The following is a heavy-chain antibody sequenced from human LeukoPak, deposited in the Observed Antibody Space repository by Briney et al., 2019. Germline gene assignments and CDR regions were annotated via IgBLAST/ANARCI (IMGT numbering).Heavy chain of an antibody. V-gene: IGHV1-46*01. CDR3: AREGAQVGYDSSGYYYRGFDY. CDR1: GYTITSYY. D-gene: IGHD3-22*01. Sequence: ASVKVSCKASGYTITSYYIHWVRQAPGQGLEWMGIINLSGGSTTYAQKFQGRVTMTRDTSTSIVYMELSSLRSEDTAVYYCAREGAQVGYDSSGYYYRGFDYWGQGTLVTVSS. J-gene: IGHJ4*02. CDR2: INLSGGST.